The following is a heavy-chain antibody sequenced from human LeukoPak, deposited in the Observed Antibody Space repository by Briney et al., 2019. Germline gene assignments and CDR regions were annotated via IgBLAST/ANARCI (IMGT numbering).Heavy chain of an antibody. CDR1: GFTFSSYA. J-gene: IGHJ4*02. CDR2: ISYDGSNK. Sequence: GRSLRLSCAASGFTFSSYAMHWVRQAPGKGLEWVAVISYDGSNKYYADSVKGRFTISRDNSKNTLYLQMNSLRAEDTAVYYCARESGSYLFVFYYWGQGTLVTVSS. D-gene: IGHD1-26*01. V-gene: IGHV3-30*04. CDR3: ARESGSYLFVFYY.